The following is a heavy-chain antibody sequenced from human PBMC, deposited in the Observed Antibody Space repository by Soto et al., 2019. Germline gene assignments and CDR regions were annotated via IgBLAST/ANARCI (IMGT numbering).Heavy chain of an antibody. CDR2: ISGSGGST. CDR1: GFTFSSYA. Sequence: GSLRLSCAASGFTFSSYAMSWVRQAPGKGLEWVSAISGSGGSTYYADSVKGRFTISRDNSKNTLYLQMNSLRAEDTAVYYCAKDPPLGSSWYLTPAEYFQHWGQGTLVTVSS. J-gene: IGHJ1*01. V-gene: IGHV3-23*01. CDR3: AKDPPLGSSWYLTPAEYFQH. D-gene: IGHD6-13*01.